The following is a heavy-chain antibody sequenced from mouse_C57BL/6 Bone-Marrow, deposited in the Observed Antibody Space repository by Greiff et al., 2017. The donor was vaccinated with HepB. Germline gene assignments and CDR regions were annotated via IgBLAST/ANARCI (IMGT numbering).Heavy chain of an antibody. CDR1: GYSFTDYN. J-gene: IGHJ4*01. Sequence: EVQVVESGPELVKPGASVKISCKASGYSFTDYNMNWVKQSNGKSLEWIGVINPNYGTTSYNQKFKGKATLTVDQSSSTAYMQLNSLTSEDSAVYYCARSRYGSSYDAMDYWGQGTSVTVSS. V-gene: IGHV1-39*01. D-gene: IGHD1-1*01. CDR2: INPNYGTT. CDR3: ARSRYGSSYDAMDY.